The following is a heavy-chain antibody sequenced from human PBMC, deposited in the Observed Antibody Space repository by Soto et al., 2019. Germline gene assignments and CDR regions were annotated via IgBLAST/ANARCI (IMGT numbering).Heavy chain of an antibody. CDR1: AFTFRSYT. CDR3: ARDRDSSYFPPPYYFDS. V-gene: IGHV3-30*04. D-gene: IGHD4-4*01. CDR2: ISYDGSKT. Sequence: QVQLVESGGGVVQPGRSLRLSCAASAFTFRSYTMHWVRQAPGKGLEWVATISYDGSKTNYADSVRGRFTISRDNSKSTLFLQMDSLRPEETAVYSCARDRDSSYFPPPYYFDSWGQRTLVNVSS. J-gene: IGHJ4*02.